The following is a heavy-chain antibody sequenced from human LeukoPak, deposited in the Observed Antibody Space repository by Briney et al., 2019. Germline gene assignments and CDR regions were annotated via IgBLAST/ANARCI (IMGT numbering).Heavy chain of an antibody. Sequence: ASVTVSCKASGYTFTDDFIQWVRQAPGQGLEWIGWTNPNSGGTKFAQKFQGRVSMIRDTSISTAYMELSRLTSDETAVYYCARGGGVGGRLDYYYMDVWGKGTTVTVSS. CDR3: ARGGGVGGRLDYYYMDV. V-gene: IGHV1-2*02. D-gene: IGHD3-16*01. CDR2: TNPNSGGT. CDR1: GYTFTDDF. J-gene: IGHJ6*03.